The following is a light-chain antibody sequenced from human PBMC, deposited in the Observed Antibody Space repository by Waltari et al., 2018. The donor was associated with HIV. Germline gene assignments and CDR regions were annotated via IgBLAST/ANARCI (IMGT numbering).Light chain of an antibody. CDR1: QSVLSSSNNKNY. CDR2: WAS. V-gene: IGKV4-1*01. CDR3: QQCYSTPYT. J-gene: IGKJ2*01. Sequence: DIVMTQSPDSLAVSLGERATVNCKSSQSVLSSSNNKNYLTWYQQKPGQPPKLLLFWASTRQAGVPDRFSGSGSGADFTLTISSLQAEDVAVYYGQQCYSTPYTFGQGTKLEIK.